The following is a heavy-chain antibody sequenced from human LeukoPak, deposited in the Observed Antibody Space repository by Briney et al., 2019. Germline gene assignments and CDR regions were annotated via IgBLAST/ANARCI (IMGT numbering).Heavy chain of an antibody. CDR3: ARDGWGVATIYYYYYMDV. CDR2: ISGSGGRT. J-gene: IGHJ6*03. Sequence: HPGGSLRLSCAASGFTFSSYAMTWVRQPPGKGLEWVSTISGSGGRTYYADSVKGRFTISRDNSKNTLYLQMNSLRAEDTAVYYCARDGWGVATIYYYYYMDVWGKGTTVTVSS. CDR1: GFTFSSYA. D-gene: IGHD5-12*01. V-gene: IGHV3-23*01.